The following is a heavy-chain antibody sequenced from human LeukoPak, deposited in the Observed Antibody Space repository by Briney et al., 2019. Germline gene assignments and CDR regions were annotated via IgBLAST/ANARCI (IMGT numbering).Heavy chain of an antibody. CDR1: GLTFSSSW. V-gene: IGHV3-30*03. Sequence: GGSLRLSCAVSGLTFSSSWMDWVRQAQGKGLEWVAVISYDGTNEYYADSVKGRFTISRDNSKNTLYLQMNSLRTDDTAVYYCARAHYYDSSGYYDSYWGQGTLVTVSS. J-gene: IGHJ4*02. CDR2: ISYDGTNE. CDR3: ARAHYYDSSGYYDSY. D-gene: IGHD3-22*01.